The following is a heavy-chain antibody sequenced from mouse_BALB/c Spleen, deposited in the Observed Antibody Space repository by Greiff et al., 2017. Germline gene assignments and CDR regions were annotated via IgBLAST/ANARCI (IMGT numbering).Heavy chain of an antibody. CDR1: GYSITSDYA. CDR3: ARKDDGYYGDAMDY. CDR2: ISYSGST. Sequence: EVKLQESGPGLVKPSQSLSLTCTVTGYSITSDYAWNWIRQFPGNKLEWMGYISYSGSTSYNPSLKSRISITRDTSKNQFFLQLNSVTTEDTATYYCARKDDGYYGDAMDYWGQGTSVTVSS. J-gene: IGHJ4*01. V-gene: IGHV3-2*02. D-gene: IGHD2-3*01.